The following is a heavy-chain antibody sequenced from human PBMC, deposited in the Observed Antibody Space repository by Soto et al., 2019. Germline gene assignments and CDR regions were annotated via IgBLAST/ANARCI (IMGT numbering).Heavy chain of an antibody. CDR3: ARIMHSGYDYPYLSDYYGMDV. J-gene: IGHJ6*02. D-gene: IGHD5-12*01. V-gene: IGHV2-70*01. CDR2: IDWDDDK. Sequence: SGPTLVNPTQTLTLTCTFSGFSLSTSGMCVSWIRQPPGKALEWLALIDWDDDKYYSTSLKTRLTISKDTSKNQVVLTMTNMDPVDTATYYCARIMHSGYDYPYLSDYYGMDVWGQGTTVTVSS. CDR1: GFSLSTSGMC.